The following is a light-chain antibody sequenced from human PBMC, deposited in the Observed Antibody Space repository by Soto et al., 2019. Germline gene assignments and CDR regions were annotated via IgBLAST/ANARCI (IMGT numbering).Light chain of an antibody. CDR3: QQYGSSLV. J-gene: IGKJ5*01. Sequence: EVVLTQSPGTLSLSPGERATLSCRASQSVSSNLAWYQQRPGQAPRLLIYGASTRATGIPARFSGSGSGTEFTLTISRLEPEDFAVYYCQQYGSSLVFGQGTRLEIK. CDR1: QSVSSN. CDR2: GAS. V-gene: IGKV3-20*01.